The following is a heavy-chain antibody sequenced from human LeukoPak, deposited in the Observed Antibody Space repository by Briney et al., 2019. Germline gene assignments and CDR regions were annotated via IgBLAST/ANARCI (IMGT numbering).Heavy chain of an antibody. D-gene: IGHD5-18*01. CDR1: GFTFSSYE. V-gene: IGHV3-48*03. CDR3: AHSSGYAYGLDY. J-gene: IGHJ4*02. CDR2: ISSRGSII. Sequence: TGGSLRLSCAASGFTFSSYEMNWVRQAPGKGLEWVSYISSRGSIIHYADSVKGRFTVSRDNAKNSLYLQLNSLRAEDTAVYYCAHSSGYAYGLDYWGQGTLVTVSS.